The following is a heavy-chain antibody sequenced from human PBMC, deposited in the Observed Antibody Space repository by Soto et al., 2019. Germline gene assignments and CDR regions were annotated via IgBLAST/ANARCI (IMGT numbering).Heavy chain of an antibody. CDR1: EISSGRNP. CDR2: ISGSGGST. V-gene: IGHV3-23*01. J-gene: IGHJ5*02. CDR3: AKRPPAPPHCFFYCCDDHRDQHSFPTRRSSEPP. D-gene: IGHD2-2*01. Sequence: PGGSLRLSCAAPEISSGRNPIPWDRLVCGNVLEWNSAISGSGGSTYYADSVKGRFTISRDNSKNTLYLQMNSLRAEDTAVYYCAKRPPAPPHCFFYCCDDHRDQHSFPTRRSSEPPWG.